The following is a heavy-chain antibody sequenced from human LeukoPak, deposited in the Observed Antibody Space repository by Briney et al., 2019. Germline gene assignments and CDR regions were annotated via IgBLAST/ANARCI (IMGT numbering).Heavy chain of an antibody. D-gene: IGHD2-8*02. CDR2: INEDGRVR. J-gene: IGHJ3*01. Sequence: EGSLRLSCEASGLTFTSHWMSWVRRVPGKGLEWVAKINEDGRVRYYVGSVKGRFTISRDNAKNSLSLQMNSQRAEDTAVYYCARYQGYCTSVNCRGDAFDVWDQGSMVSVSS. CDR1: GLTFTSHW. V-gene: IGHV3-7*01. CDR3: ARYQGYCTSVNCRGDAFDV.